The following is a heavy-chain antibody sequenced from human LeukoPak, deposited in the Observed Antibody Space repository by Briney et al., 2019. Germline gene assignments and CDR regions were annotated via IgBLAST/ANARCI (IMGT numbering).Heavy chain of an antibody. CDR1: GFTLNNYD. J-gene: IGHJ6*04. CDR3: AELGITMIGGV. Sequence: PGGSLRLSCAASGFTLNNYDMNWVRQAPGKGLEWVSSIHPNGVNTHYADSVRGRFTISRDNSKNTLFLQMNSLRAEDTAVYYCAELGITMIGGVWGKGTTVTISS. V-gene: IGHV3-23*01. D-gene: IGHD3-10*02. CDR2: IHPNGVNT.